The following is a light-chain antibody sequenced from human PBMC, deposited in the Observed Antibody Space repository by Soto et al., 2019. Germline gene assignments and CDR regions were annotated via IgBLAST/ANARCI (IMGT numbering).Light chain of an antibody. V-gene: IGKV3-11*01. CDR3: QQRSIWPPALT. Sequence: EIVLTQSPATLSLSPGERATLSCRASQSVSSYLAWYQQKPGQAPRLLIYDASNRATGIPARFSGSGSGTDFTLPISCLEPEDFAVYYCQQRSIWPPALTFGGGTKVEIK. J-gene: IGKJ4*01. CDR2: DAS. CDR1: QSVSSY.